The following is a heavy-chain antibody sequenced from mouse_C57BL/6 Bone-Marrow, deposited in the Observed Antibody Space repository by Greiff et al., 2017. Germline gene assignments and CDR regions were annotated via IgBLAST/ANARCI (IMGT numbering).Heavy chain of an antibody. D-gene: IGHD2-3*01. V-gene: IGHV2-5*01. Sequence: VMLVESGPGLVQPSQSLSITCTVSGFSLTSYGVHWVRQSPGKGLEWLGVIWRGGSTDYNAAFMSRLSITKDNSKSQVFFKMNSLQADDTAIYYCATSIYDGYAVDYWGQGTSVTVSS. J-gene: IGHJ4*01. CDR2: IWRGGST. CDR3: ATSIYDGYAVDY. CDR1: GFSLTSYG.